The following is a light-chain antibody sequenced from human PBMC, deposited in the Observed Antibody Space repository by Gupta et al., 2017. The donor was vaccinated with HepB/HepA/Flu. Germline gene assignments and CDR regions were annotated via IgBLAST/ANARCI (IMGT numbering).Light chain of an antibody. J-gene: IGLJ1*01. Sequence: QSALTQPASVSGSPGQSITISCTGTSNNIGSYDFVSWYQQHPGKAPKLMIYEVNKRPSGVSNRFSGSKSGNTASLTISGLQAEDEAEYYCCSFGPVFGTGTKVTVL. CDR2: EVN. CDR1: SNNIGSYDF. CDR3: CSFGPV. V-gene: IGLV2-23*02.